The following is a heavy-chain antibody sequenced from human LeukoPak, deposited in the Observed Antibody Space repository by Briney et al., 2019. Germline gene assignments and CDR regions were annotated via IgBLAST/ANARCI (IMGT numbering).Heavy chain of an antibody. V-gene: IGHV3-21*01. Sequence: SVRGRFTISRDNAKNSLYLQMNSLRAEDTAGYYCARESVDTAMALNYFDYWGQGSLVAVSA. J-gene: IGHJ4*02. D-gene: IGHD5-18*01. CDR3: ARESVDTAMALNYFDY.